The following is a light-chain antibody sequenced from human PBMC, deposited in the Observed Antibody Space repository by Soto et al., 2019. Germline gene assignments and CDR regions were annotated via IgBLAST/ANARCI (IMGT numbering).Light chain of an antibody. Sequence: DIQMTQSPSPLSASVGDRVTITCRASHTFSSFLNWYQQKRGKPPTLLIYGAYNLRSGVPSRFTGSGGGAEFRLTISSLQPDDFATYYCQQTYSPPFTFGQGTSLELK. CDR2: GAY. CDR3: QQTYSPPFT. J-gene: IGKJ2*01. CDR1: HTFSSF. V-gene: IGKV1-39*01.